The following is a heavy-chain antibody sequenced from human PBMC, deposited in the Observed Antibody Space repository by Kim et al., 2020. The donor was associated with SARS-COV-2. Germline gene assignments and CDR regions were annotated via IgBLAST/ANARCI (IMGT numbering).Heavy chain of an antibody. J-gene: IGHJ6*01. D-gene: IGHD3-10*01. CDR3: TTVGTMVRGVNYYYYGMDG. Sequence: GGSLRLSCAASGFTFSNAWMSWVRQAPGKGLEWVGRIKSKTDGGTTDYAAPVKGRFTISRDDSKNTLYLQMNSLKTEDTAVYYCTTVGTMVRGVNYYYYGMDGWGQGTTVTVSS. CDR1: GFTFSNAW. CDR2: IKSKTDGGTT. V-gene: IGHV3-15*01.